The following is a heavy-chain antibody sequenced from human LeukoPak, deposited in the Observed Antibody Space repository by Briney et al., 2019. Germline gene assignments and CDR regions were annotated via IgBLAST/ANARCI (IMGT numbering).Heavy chain of an antibody. Sequence: GGSLRLSCAASGFTFSNYNMNWVRQAPGKGLEWVSSISSSSSYIYYADSVKGRFTISRDNAKNSLYLQMNSLRAEDTAVYYCARDRAAAVQDAFDIWGQGTMVTVSS. CDR2: ISSSSSYI. D-gene: IGHD6-13*01. CDR3: ARDRAAAVQDAFDI. V-gene: IGHV3-21*01. J-gene: IGHJ3*02. CDR1: GFTFSNYN.